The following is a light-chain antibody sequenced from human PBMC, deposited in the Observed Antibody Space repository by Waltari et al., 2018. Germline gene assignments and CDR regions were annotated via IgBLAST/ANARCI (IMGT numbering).Light chain of an antibody. V-gene: IGKV1-12*01. CDR1: QAISSR. CDR3: QQVNSFPRT. CDR2: DAS. Sequence: DIQMTQSPSSVSASVGDRVTLPCRARQAISSRLAWYQQKPGKAPKLLIFDASRLHTGVPSRYSGSGSGTDFTRTIRSLQPEDFATYYCQQVNSFPRTFGQGTKGEVK. J-gene: IGKJ1*01.